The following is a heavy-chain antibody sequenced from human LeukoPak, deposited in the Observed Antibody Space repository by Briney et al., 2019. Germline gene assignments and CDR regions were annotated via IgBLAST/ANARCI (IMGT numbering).Heavy chain of an antibody. J-gene: IGHJ3*02. CDR2: ISGAGGAT. CDR3: AKVMVGAPNAFDI. V-gene: IGHV3-23*01. D-gene: IGHD1-26*01. CDR1: GFTFSSYA. Sequence: PGGSLRLSCAASGFTFSSYAMSWVRQAPGKGLEWVSAISGAGGATYYADSVRGRFSISRDNSKNTVYLKVNSLRAEDTAVYYCAKVMVGAPNAFDIWGQGTLVAVSS.